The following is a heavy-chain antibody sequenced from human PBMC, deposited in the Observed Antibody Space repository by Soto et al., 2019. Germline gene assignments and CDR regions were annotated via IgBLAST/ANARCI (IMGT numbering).Heavy chain of an antibody. D-gene: IGHD3-16*01. V-gene: IGHV6-1*01. CDR3: VAETAFTRWLDV. CDR2: TYYRSKWYS. Sequence: SQTLSLTCAISGDSVSSYSVVWNWIRQSPSGGLEWLGRTYYRSKWYSEYAISVQSRITVNADTSKNQVSLQLDSVTPDDTAQYYCVAETAFTRWLDVWGQGTLVTVSS. CDR1: GDSVSSYSVV. J-gene: IGHJ5*02.